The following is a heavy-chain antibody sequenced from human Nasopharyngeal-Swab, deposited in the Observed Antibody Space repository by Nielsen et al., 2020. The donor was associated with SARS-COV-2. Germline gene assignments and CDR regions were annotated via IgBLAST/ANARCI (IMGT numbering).Heavy chain of an antibody. CDR3: ARRYYGSGSRTSYFDL. J-gene: IGHJ2*01. V-gene: IGHV5-51*01. CDR1: GYSFTSYW. CDR2: IYPGDSDT. D-gene: IGHD3-10*01. Sequence: GESLKISCTGSGYSFTSYWIGWVRQMPGKGLEWMGIIYPGDSDTRYSPSFQGQVTISADKSISTAYLQWSSLKASDTAMYYCARRYYGSGSRTSYFDLWGRGTLVTVSS.